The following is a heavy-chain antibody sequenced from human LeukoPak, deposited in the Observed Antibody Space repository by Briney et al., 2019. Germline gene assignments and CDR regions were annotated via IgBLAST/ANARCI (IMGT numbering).Heavy chain of an antibody. CDR3: ARAIYHLDY. D-gene: IGHD3-16*02. CDR1: GFTFSDYE. J-gene: IGHJ4*02. Sequence: GGSLRLSCTASGFTFSDYEMDWVRQAPGKGLEWVSYISSDGSTIYYAGSVKGRFTISRDNAKNSLYLQMNSLRAEDMAVYYCARAIYHLDYWGQGTLVTVSS. V-gene: IGHV3-48*03. CDR2: ISSDGSTI.